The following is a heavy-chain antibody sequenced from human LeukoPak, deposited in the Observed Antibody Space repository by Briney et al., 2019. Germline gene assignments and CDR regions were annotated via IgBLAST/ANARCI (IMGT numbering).Heavy chain of an antibody. Sequence: GVSLRLSCAASGCTFSHYGLHWVRQAPGKGLEWVAVIWRYGSNKYYADSVKGVFTISRDYSKKPLYLKMSRLRGEDTAVYYCAKDVQRGFDSRNSLEYWGQGTLVTVSS. CDR2: IWRYGSNK. CDR3: AKDVQRGFDSRNSLEY. D-gene: IGHD3-9*01. J-gene: IGHJ4*02. V-gene: IGHV3-33*06. CDR1: GCTFSHYG.